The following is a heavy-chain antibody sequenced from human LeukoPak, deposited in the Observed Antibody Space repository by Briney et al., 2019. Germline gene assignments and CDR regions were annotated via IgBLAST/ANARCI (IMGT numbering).Heavy chain of an antibody. Sequence: GGSLRLSCAASGFTVSSNYMSWVRQAPGKGLEWVSVIYSGGSTYYADSVKGRFTISRDNSKNTLYLQMNSLRAEDTAVYYCARVRYCSSTSCPWGQGTLVTVSS. CDR2: IYSGGST. CDR3: ARVRYCSSTSCP. CDR1: GFTVSSNY. D-gene: IGHD2-2*01. J-gene: IGHJ5*02. V-gene: IGHV3-53*01.